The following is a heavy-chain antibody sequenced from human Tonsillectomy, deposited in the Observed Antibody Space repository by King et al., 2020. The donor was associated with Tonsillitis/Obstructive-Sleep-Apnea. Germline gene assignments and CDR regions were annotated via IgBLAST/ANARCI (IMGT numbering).Heavy chain of an antibody. Sequence: VQLVESGAEVKKPGESLKISCKGSGYSFTSYWIGWVRQMPGKGLEWMGIIYPGDSYTRYSPSFQDQVTISADQSISTAYLQWSSLKASDTAMYYCARGGVPAATPAPYYYYYYMDVWGKGTTVTVSS. CDR1: GYSFTSYW. V-gene: IGHV5-51*01. CDR2: IYPGDSYT. CDR3: ARGGVPAATPAPYYYYYYMDV. D-gene: IGHD2-2*01. J-gene: IGHJ6*03.